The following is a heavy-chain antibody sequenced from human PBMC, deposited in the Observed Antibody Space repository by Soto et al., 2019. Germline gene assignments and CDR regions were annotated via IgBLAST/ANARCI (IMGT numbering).Heavy chain of an antibody. J-gene: IGHJ5*02. CDR2: IIPILGIA. V-gene: IGHV1-69*08. CDR3: ARERASYYGSGSYGWFDP. D-gene: IGHD3-10*01. Sequence: QVQLVQSGAEVKKPGSSVKVSCKASGGTFSSYTISWVRQAPGQGLEWMGRIIPILGIANYAQKLQGRVTITANKPPTSGYTELSSLRSEDTAVYYGARERASYYGSGSYGWFDPWGQGTQVTVSS. CDR1: GGTFSSYT.